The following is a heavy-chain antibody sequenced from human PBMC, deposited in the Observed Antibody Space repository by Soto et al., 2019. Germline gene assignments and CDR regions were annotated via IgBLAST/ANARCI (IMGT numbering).Heavy chain of an antibody. V-gene: IGHV1-2*02. Sequence: QVQLVQSGAEVKEPGASVTVSCKASGYSFSVYYIHWVRQAPGHGLEWVGMINPILDSTHYPQNLQGRVSLSVDKSTDTAYLEVTSLRLEDTAIYCCATMKRARLDSWGRGTVVTVSS. D-gene: IGHD6-25*01. CDR2: INPILDST. CDR1: GYSFSVYY. J-gene: IGHJ4*02. CDR3: ATMKRARLDS.